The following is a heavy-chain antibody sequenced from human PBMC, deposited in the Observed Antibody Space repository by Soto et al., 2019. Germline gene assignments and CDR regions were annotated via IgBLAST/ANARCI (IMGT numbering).Heavy chain of an antibody. CDR2: ISTSGATR. Sequence: EVQLVESGGGLVQPGGSLRLSCVASGFTFSTDSMNWVRQAPGKGLEWVAHISTSGATRYYADSVKGRFTISRDNAKTSLYLQMDSLRNEDTAVHYCARFFGRGFDFWGQGTLVTVSS. D-gene: IGHD3-10*01. CDR3: ARFFGRGFDF. V-gene: IGHV3-48*02. J-gene: IGHJ4*02. CDR1: GFTFSTDS.